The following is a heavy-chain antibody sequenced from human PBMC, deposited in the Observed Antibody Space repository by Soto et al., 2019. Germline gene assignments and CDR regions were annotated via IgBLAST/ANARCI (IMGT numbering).Heavy chain of an antibody. Sequence: GSLRLSCTASGFTFGDYAMSWFRQAPWKGLEWVGFIRSKAYGGTTEYAASVKGRFTISRDDSKSIAYLQMNSLKTEDTAVYYCTRDRTVVVPAPSLDVWGQGTTVTVSS. CDR3: TRDRTVVVPAPSLDV. CDR1: GFTFGDYA. D-gene: IGHD2-2*01. V-gene: IGHV3-49*03. CDR2: IRSKAYGGTT. J-gene: IGHJ6*02.